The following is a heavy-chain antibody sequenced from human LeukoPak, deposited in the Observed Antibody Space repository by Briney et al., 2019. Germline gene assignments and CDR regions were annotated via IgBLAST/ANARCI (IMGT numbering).Heavy chain of an antibody. D-gene: IGHD3-9*01. CDR3: ARDQHDILTGYGPNYGMDV. J-gene: IGHJ6*04. Sequence: PGGSLRLSCAASGFTFSSYVLHWVRQAPGKGLEWVAVIRDDGSNKYYADSVKGRFTISRDNSKNTLYLQMISIRAAYTVVYYCARDQHDILTGYGPNYGMDVWGKGTTVTVSS. CDR2: IRDDGSNK. V-gene: IGHV3-33*08. CDR1: GFTFSSYV.